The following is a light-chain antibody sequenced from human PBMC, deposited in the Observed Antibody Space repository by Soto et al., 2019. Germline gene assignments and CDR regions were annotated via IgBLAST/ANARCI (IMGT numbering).Light chain of an antibody. CDR1: QSVDRY. CDR3: QQRKYWPPLT. Sequence: ETVLTQSPATLSLSPGESATLSCRASQSVDRYLAWYQQKPGQAPRLLIYDASNRATGIPARFSGSGSGTDFTLTLSSLEPEDFALYYCQQRKYWPPLTFGQGTRLEIK. CDR2: DAS. J-gene: IGKJ5*01. V-gene: IGKV3-11*01.